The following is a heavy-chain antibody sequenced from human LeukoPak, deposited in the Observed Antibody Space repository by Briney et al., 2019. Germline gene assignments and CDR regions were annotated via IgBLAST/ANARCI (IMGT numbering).Heavy chain of an antibody. Sequence: ASVKVSCKASGYTFTSYYMHWVRQAPGQGLEWMGIINPSGGSTSYAQKFQGRVTMTRDTSTSTVYMELSSLRSEDTAVYYCARDKGAEGITIFGVVIIGAFDIWGQGTMVTVSS. CDR1: GYTFTSYY. D-gene: IGHD3-3*01. J-gene: IGHJ3*02. CDR3: ARDKGAEGITIFGVVIIGAFDI. CDR2: INPSGGST. V-gene: IGHV1-46*01.